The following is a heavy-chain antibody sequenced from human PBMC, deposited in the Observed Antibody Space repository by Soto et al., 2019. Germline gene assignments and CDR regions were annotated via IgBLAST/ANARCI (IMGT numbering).Heavy chain of an antibody. CDR2: VYYGENT. V-gene: IGHV4-39*02. J-gene: IGHJ3*02. CDR3: ARPQFSGTYHDPFKI. CDR1: GHSISSSTNY. D-gene: IGHD1-26*01. Sequence: PETFPHRCSVSGHSISSSTNYGCRLRQPPGRGLEWIGSVYYGENTYYNPSLKSRVTISVDTSKNLFSLNLSSVTAADTAMYYCARPQFSGTYHDPFKIWGPGTMVT.